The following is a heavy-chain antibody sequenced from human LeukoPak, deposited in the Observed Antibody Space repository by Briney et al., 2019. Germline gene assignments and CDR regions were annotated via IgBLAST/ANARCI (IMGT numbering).Heavy chain of an antibody. CDR3: AREGGLTEGGFDY. Sequence: GRSLRLSCAASGFTFSSYGMHWVRQAPGKGLEWVAVISYDGSNKYYADSVKGRFTISRDNSKNTLYLQMNSLRAEDTAVYYCAREGGLTEGGFDYWGQGTLVTVSS. CDR2: ISYDGSNK. CDR1: GFTFSSYG. J-gene: IGHJ4*02. D-gene: IGHD1-14*01. V-gene: IGHV3-30*03.